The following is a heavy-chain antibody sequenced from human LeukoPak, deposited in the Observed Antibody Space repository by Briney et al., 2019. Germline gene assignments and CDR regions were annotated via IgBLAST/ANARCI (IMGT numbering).Heavy chain of an antibody. CDR1: GFTFSNYD. CDR2: ISSDGSNE. V-gene: IGHV3-30*18. J-gene: IGHJ4*02. D-gene: IGHD3-9*01. CDR3: AKDEYDILTGYDGY. Sequence: PGRSLRLSCAASGFTFSNYDMYWVRQAPGKGLEWVAVISSDGSNEFYGDSVKGRFTISRDNSKSTLYLQMDSLRADDTAVYYCAKDEYDILTGYDGYWGQGTLVTVSS.